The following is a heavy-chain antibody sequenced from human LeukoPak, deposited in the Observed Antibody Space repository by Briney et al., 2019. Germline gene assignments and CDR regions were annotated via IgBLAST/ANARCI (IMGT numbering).Heavy chain of an antibody. Sequence: ASVKVSCKASGYTFSTYYVHWVRQAPGQGLEWMGMIIPSDGFTSYAQKFQGRVTMTRDMSTSTVYMELSSLRSEDTAVYYCARDLTARGQYYYYYMDVSGKGTTVTVSS. CDR1: GYTFSTYY. V-gene: IGHV1-46*01. CDR3: ARDLTARGQYYYYYMDV. CDR2: IIPSDGFT. J-gene: IGHJ6*03.